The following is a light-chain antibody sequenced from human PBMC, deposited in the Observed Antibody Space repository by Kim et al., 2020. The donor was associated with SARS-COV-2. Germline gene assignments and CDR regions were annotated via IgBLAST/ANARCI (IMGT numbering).Light chain of an antibody. J-gene: IGKJ1*01. Sequence: ETVLTQSPGTLSLSQGERATLSCRASQYIASTYLAWYQQKPGQAPRLLIYGASTRATGVPERFSGSGSGTDFTLTISRLEPEDCAVYYCQQYGSSPPWTFVQGTKVDIK. V-gene: IGKV3-20*01. CDR1: QYIASTY. CDR2: GAS. CDR3: QQYGSSPPWT.